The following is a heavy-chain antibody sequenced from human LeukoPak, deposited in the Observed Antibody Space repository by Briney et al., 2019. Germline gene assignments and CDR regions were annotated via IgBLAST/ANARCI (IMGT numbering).Heavy chain of an antibody. CDR3: ARYPTAMVNAFDI. D-gene: IGHD5-18*01. CDR1: GGSISSYY. Sequence: SSETLSLTCTVSGGSISSYYWSWIRQPPGKGLEWIGYIYYSGSTNYNPSLKSRVTISVDTSKNQFSLKLSSVTAADTAVYYCARYPTAMVNAFDIWGQGTMVTVSS. CDR2: IYYSGST. J-gene: IGHJ3*02. V-gene: IGHV4-59*08.